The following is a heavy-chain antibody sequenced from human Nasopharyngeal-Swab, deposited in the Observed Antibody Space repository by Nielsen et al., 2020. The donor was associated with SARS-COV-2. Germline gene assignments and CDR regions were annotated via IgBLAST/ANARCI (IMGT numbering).Heavy chain of an antibody. J-gene: IGHJ4*02. CDR3: AGMIDWGDQSWWYFDY. Sequence: SDTLSLTCTVSGGSIINFHWSWIRQSPGKGLEWIGSVHHSGNTKFNPSLESRVTMSIDTPQNQFSLKMTSVTAADTAVYFCAGMIDWGDQSWWYFDYWGQGNLVIVSS. CDR1: GGSIINFH. D-gene: IGHD3-9*01. V-gene: IGHV4-59*01. CDR2: VHHSGNT.